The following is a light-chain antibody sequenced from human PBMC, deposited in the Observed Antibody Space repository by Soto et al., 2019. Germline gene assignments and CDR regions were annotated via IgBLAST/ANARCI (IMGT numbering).Light chain of an antibody. CDR3: XQRSI. Sequence: EIVLTQSPATLSLSPGERATLSCRASQSVSSYLAWYQQKPGQAPRLLIYDASNRATGIPARFSGSGSGTDFTLTISSLEPEDFAVYYCXQRSIFGQGTRLEIK. V-gene: IGKV3-11*01. CDR1: QSVSSY. CDR2: DAS. J-gene: IGKJ5*01.